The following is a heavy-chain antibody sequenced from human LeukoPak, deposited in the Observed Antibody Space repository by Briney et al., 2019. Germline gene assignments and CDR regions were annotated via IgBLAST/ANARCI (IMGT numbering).Heavy chain of an antibody. D-gene: IGHD4-17*01. CDR3: ARDTTVIMDV. J-gene: IGHJ6*03. CDR1: GGSISSGSYY. V-gene: IGHV4-61*02. Sequence: SETLSLTCTVSGGSISSGSYYWSWIRQPAGKGLEWIGRIYPSGSTNYNPSLKSRVTISVDTSKNQFSLRLSSVTAADTAVYYCARDTTVIMDVWGKGTTVTVSS. CDR2: IYPSGST.